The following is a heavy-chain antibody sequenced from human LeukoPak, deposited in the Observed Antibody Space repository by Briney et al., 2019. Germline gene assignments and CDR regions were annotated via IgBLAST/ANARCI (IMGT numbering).Heavy chain of an antibody. Sequence: PSQTLSLTCTVSGGSISSGGYYWSWIRQPPGKGLEWIGYIYHSGSTYYNPSLKSRVTISVDRSKNQFSLKLSSVTAADTAVYYCASPYNSRFNAWSDIWGQGTMVTVSS. CDR2: IYHSGST. CDR1: GGSISSGGYY. D-gene: IGHD6-13*01. V-gene: IGHV4-30-2*01. J-gene: IGHJ3*02. CDR3: ASPYNSRFNAWSDI.